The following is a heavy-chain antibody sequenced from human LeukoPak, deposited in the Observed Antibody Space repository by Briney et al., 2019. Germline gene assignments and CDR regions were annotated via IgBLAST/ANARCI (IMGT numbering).Heavy chain of an antibody. CDR3: ARDRPGYYYYGMDV. D-gene: IGHD6-6*01. Sequence: PGGSLRLSCAASGFTFSSYSMNWVRQAPGKGLEWVSYISSSSSTIYYADSVKGRFTISRDNAKNSLYLQMNSLRAEDTAVYYCARDRPGYYYYGMDVWGQGTTVTVSS. V-gene: IGHV3-48*01. J-gene: IGHJ6*02. CDR1: GFTFSSYS. CDR2: ISSSSSTI.